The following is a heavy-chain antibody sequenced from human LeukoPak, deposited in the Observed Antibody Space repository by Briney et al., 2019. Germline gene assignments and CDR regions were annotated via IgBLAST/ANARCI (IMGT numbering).Heavy chain of an antibody. CDR1: GGSISSYY. CDR2: IHFSGGT. V-gene: IGHV4-4*07. J-gene: IGHJ4*02. Sequence: PSETLSLTCTVSGGSISSYYWSWIRQPAGKGLEWIGHIHFSGGTNYKSSLKSRVTMSADTSKNQFSLRLTSVTAADPAVYYCARESCTAGGCYFDYWGQGTLVTVSS. CDR3: ARESCTAGGCYFDY. D-gene: IGHD2-8*02.